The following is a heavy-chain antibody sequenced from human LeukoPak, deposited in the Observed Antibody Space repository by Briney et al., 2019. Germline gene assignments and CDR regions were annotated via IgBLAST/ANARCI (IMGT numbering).Heavy chain of an antibody. CDR1: RFTFSEFA. J-gene: IGHJ4*02. CDR3: AKGQELDDGVFDS. CDR2: IRSNGDTT. D-gene: IGHD1-1*01. V-gene: IGHV3-23*01. Sequence: GGSLRLSCAASRFTFSEFAMPGVRQAPGKGLEWVSTIRSNGDTTYNADSVKGRFTISRDNSKNTLYLELNSLRVEDTATFYCAKGQELDDGVFDSWGQGTMVTVSS.